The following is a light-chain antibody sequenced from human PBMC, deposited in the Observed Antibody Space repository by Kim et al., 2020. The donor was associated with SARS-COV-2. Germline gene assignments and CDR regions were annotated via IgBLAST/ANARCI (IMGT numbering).Light chain of an antibody. Sequence: DIQLTQSPSSLSASVGDRVTITCRASQDISRYLNWYQQKPGKAPKLLIYTASSLQSGVPSRFTGSGSETDFTLTISSLQPEDFATYYCQQTYGASRTFGQGTKVDIK. J-gene: IGKJ1*01. V-gene: IGKV1-39*01. CDR2: TAS. CDR3: QQTYGASRT. CDR1: QDISRY.